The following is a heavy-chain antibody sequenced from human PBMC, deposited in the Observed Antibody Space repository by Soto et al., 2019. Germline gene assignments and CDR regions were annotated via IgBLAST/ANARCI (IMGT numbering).Heavy chain of an antibody. CDR3: ARHRYDILTGYYGGMYYFDY. CDR1: GGSISSGDYY. CDR2: IYHSGST. Sequence: SETLSLTCTVSGGSISSGDYYWSWIRQPPGKGLEWIGYIYHSGSTNYNPSLKSRVTISVDTSKNQFSLKLSSVTAADTAVYYCARHRYDILTGYYGGMYYFDYWGQGTLVTVSS. V-gene: IGHV4-61*08. D-gene: IGHD3-9*01. J-gene: IGHJ4*02.